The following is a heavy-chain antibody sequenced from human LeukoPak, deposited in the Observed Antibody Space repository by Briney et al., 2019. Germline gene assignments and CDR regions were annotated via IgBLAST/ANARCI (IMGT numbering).Heavy chain of an antibody. V-gene: IGHV1-8*01. J-gene: IGHJ4*03. CDR1: GYTFTSYD. CDR2: MNPNSGNT. Sequence: ASVKVSCKASGYTFTSYDINWVRQATGQGLEWMGWMNPNSGNTGYAQKFQGRVTMTRNTSISTAYMELSSLRSEDTAVNYRAGGSLRVGEVLYWGHGTLVIASS. D-gene: IGHD3-10*01. CDR3: AGGSLRVGEVLY.